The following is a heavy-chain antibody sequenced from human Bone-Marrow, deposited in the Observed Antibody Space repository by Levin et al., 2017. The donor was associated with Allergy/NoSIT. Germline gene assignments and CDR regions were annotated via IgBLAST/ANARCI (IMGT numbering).Heavy chain of an antibody. Sequence: ASVKVSCAASGFTFSSYSMNWVRQAPGKGLNWVSSITSSSSYIYYADSVKGRFTITRDNAKNSLYLQMNSLRAEDTAVYYCARGLEYSGLPWGQGTLVIVSS. J-gene: IGHJ5*02. D-gene: IGHD5-12*01. V-gene: IGHV3-21*01. CDR2: ITSSSSYI. CDR1: GFTFSSYS. CDR3: ARGLEYSGLP.